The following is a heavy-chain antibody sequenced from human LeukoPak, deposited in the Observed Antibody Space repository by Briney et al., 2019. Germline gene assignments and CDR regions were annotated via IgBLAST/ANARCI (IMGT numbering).Heavy chain of an antibody. V-gene: IGHV1-69*01. CDR1: GGTFSSYA. J-gene: IGHJ5*02. CDR3: ARDRQVVPAAINYDWFDP. Sequence: SVKVSCKASGGTFSSYAISWVRQAPGQGLEWMGGIIPIFGTANYAQKFQGRVTITADDSTSTAYMELSSLRSEDTAVYYCARDRQVVPAAINYDWFDPWGQGTLVTVSS. CDR2: IIPIFGTA. D-gene: IGHD2-2*02.